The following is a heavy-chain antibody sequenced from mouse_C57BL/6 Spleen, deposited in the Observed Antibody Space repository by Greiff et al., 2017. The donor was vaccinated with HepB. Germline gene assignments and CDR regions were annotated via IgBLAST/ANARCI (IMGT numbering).Heavy chain of an antibody. CDR1: GYAFSSYW. Sequence: VQLVESGAELVKPGASVKISCKASGYAFSSYWMNWVKQRPGKGLEWIGQIYPGDGDTNYNGKFKGKATLTADKSSSTAYMQLSSLTSEDSAVYFCARSDANWGFDYWGQGTTLTVSS. CDR3: ARSDANWGFDY. J-gene: IGHJ2*01. V-gene: IGHV1-80*01. D-gene: IGHD4-1*01. CDR2: IYPGDGDT.